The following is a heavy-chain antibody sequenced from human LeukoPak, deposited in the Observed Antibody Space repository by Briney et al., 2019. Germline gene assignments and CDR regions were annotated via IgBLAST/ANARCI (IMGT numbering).Heavy chain of an antibody. V-gene: IGHV3-7*04. J-gene: IGHJ4*02. CDR3: ARDRVRGDYGVDY. D-gene: IGHD4-17*01. CDR2: IKRDGSAK. CDR1: GFTFSSYE. Sequence: GGSLRLSCAASGFTFSSYEMNWVRQAPGKGLEWVANIKRDGSAKYYVDSVKGRFTLSRDNAKDVLYLHMNSLRVEDTAVYYCARDRVRGDYGVDYWGQGTLVTVAS.